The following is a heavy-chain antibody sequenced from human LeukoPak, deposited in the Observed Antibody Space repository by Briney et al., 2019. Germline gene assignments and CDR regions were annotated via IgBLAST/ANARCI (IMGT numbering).Heavy chain of an antibody. V-gene: IGHV3-66*01. D-gene: IGHD2-2*01. CDR2: IYSGGST. Sequence: GGSLRLSCAASGFTVSSNYMSWVRQAPGKGLEWVSVIYSGGSTNYADSVKGRFTISRDNSKNTLYLQMNSLRAEDTAVYYCARCKGVPAAVIDYWGQGTLVTVSS. J-gene: IGHJ4*02. CDR3: ARCKGVPAAVIDY. CDR1: GFTVSSNY.